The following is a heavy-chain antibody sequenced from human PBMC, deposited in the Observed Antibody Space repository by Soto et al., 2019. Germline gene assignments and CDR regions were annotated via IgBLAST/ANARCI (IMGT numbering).Heavy chain of an antibody. CDR1: GGSFSGYY. D-gene: IGHD6-13*01. V-gene: IGHV4-34*01. Sequence: QVQLQQWGAGLLKPSETLSLTCAVYGGSFSGYYWSWIRQPPGKGLEWIGEINHSGSTNYNPSLKIRVTISVDTSKNQFSLKLSSVTAADTAVYYCARGGIIAAAGTSRSLAYYYGMDVWGQGTTVTVSS. CDR3: ARGGIIAAAGTSRSLAYYYGMDV. CDR2: INHSGST. J-gene: IGHJ6*02.